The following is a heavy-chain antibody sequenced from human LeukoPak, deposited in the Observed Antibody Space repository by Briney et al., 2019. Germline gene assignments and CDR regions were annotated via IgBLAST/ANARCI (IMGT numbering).Heavy chain of an antibody. J-gene: IGHJ6*02. CDR2: IIPIFGIA. D-gene: IGHD6-6*01. CDR1: GGTFSSYA. CDR3: ARDGGSSYYYYGMDV. V-gene: IGHV1-69*04. Sequence: ASVKVSCKASGGTFSSYAISWVRQAPGQGLEWMGRIIPIFGIANYAQKFQGRVTITADKSTSTAYMELSSLRSEDTAVYYCARDGGSSYYYYGMDVWGQGTLVTVSS.